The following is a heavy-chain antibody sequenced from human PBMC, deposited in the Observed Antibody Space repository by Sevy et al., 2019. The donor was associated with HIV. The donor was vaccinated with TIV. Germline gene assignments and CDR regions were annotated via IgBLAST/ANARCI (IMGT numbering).Heavy chain of an antibody. V-gene: IGHV3-21*01. CDR1: GFTFSSYS. CDR2: ISGISNYI. J-gene: IGHJ3*02. CDR3: ARNNCSITNCYMGDVFDS. D-gene: IGHD2-2*02. Sequence: GGSLRLSCAASGFTFSSYSMNWVRQAPGKGLEWVSSISGISNYIYYTDSMKGRFTVSRDNAWNSLYLQMNSLRAEDTDVYYCARNNCSITNCYMGDVFDSWGQGTMVTVSS.